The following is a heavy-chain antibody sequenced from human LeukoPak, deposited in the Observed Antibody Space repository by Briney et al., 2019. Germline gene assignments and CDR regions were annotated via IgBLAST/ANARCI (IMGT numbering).Heavy chain of an antibody. CDR1: GGTFSSYA. Sequence: SVKVSCKASGGTFSSYAISWVRQAPGQGLEWMGGIIPIFGTANYAQKFQGRVTITTDESTSTAYMELSSLRSEDTAVYYCARARYFGPHYYYYYMDVWGKGTTVTVSS. CDR2: IIPIFGTA. CDR3: ARARYFGPHYYYYYMDV. V-gene: IGHV1-69*05. D-gene: IGHD3-9*01. J-gene: IGHJ6*03.